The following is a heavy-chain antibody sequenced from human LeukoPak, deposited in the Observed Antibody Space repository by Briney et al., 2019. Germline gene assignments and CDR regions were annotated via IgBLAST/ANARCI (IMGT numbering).Heavy chain of an antibody. J-gene: IGHJ4*02. Sequence: ASVKVSCKASRYTFTGYYMHWVRQAPGRGLEWMGWINPNSGGTNYAQKFQGRVTMTRDTSISTAYMELSRLRSDDTAVYYCARSAGLKSTYYDYVWGSYRYPFDFDYWGQGTLVTVSS. V-gene: IGHV1-2*02. CDR1: RYTFTGYY. CDR3: ARSAGLKSTYYDYVWGSYRYPFDFDY. D-gene: IGHD3-16*02. CDR2: INPNSGGT.